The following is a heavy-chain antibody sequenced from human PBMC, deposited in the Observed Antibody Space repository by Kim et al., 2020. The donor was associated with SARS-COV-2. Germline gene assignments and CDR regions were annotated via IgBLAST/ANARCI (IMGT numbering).Heavy chain of an antibody. V-gene: IGHV1-2*02. Sequence: ASVKVSCKASGYTFTGYYMHWVRQAPGQGLEWMGWINPNSGGTNYAQKFQCRVTMTRDTSISTAYMELSRLRSDDTAVYYCASVPYYYDSSGHRGGMDVWGQGTTVTVSS. CDR2: INPNSGGT. D-gene: IGHD3-22*01. CDR3: ASVPYYYDSSGHRGGMDV. CDR1: GYTFTGYY. J-gene: IGHJ6*02.